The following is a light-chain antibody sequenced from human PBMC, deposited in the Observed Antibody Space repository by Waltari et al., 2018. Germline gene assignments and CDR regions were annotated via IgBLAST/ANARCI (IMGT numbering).Light chain of an antibody. CDR3: CSYAGDVTYV. CDR1: SSDIGKFNH. CDR2: EDD. V-gene: IGLV2-23*01. Sequence: QSALTQPASVSGSPGQSITISCTGTSSDIGKFNHVSWYQQHPGKAPKLIIFEDDKRPFGVSRRFSASKSGITASLRIAGLQVDDEADYFCCSYAGDVTYVVGAGTKVTVL. J-gene: IGLJ1*01.